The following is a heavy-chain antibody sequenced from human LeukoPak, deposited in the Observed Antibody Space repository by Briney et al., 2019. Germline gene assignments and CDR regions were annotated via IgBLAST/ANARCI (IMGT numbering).Heavy chain of an antibody. CDR2: INHGGST. V-gene: IGHV4-34*01. CDR3: ARGGYYGSGSADWFDP. J-gene: IGHJ5*02. CDR1: GVSFSGYY. Sequence: SETLSLTCAVYGVSFSGYYWSWIRQPPGKGLDWIWEINHGGSTNYNPSLKSRVTISVDTSKNQFSLKLSSVTAADTAVYYCARGGYYGSGSADWFDPWGQGTLVTVSS. D-gene: IGHD3-10*01.